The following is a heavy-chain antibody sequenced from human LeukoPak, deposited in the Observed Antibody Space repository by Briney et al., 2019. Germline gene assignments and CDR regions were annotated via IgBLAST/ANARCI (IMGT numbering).Heavy chain of an antibody. CDR3: ASPYNYGSRREGAYGMDV. CDR2: IIPIVGIG. CDR1: VGPFNYSA. J-gene: IGHJ6*02. D-gene: IGHD3-10*01. Sequence: SVKVSCKASVGPFNYSAIIWVRQAPGQGLEWMGRIIPIVGIGKYAQKFQGRVTITADKSTSTTYMELSSLRSEDPAIYYCASPYNYGSRREGAYGMDVSGQGTTVTVSS. V-gene: IGHV1-69*04.